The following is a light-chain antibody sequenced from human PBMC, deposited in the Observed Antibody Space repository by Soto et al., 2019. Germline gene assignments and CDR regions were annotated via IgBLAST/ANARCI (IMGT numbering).Light chain of an antibody. CDR3: QQRDRWPIT. CDR2: GAS. CDR1: QSISSN. V-gene: IGKV3D-15*01. Sequence: EIVMTQSPATLSVSPGERATLSCRASQSISSNLAWYQQKPGQAPRLLIFGASNRATGIPARFSGSGSGTDFTLINNSLEPANFAVYYCQQRDRWPITFGQGTRLEIK. J-gene: IGKJ5*01.